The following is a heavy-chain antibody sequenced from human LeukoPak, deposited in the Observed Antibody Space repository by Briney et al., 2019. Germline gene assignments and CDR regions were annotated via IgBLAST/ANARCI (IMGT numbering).Heavy chain of an antibody. D-gene: IGHD1-26*01. CDR3: ARGEWELGFDP. CDR1: GGSISNYY. V-gene: IGHV4-39*01. CDR2: IYSTGST. J-gene: IGHJ5*02. Sequence: SETLSLTCTVSGGSISNYYWGWIRQPPGKGLEWIGSIYSTGSTYYNPSLKSRVTISLDTSKNQISLKLSSVTAADTAVYYCARGEWELGFDPWGQGTLVTVSS.